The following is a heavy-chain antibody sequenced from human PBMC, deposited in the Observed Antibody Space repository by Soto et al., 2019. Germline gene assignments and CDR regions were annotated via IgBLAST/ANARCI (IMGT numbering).Heavy chain of an antibody. CDR2: FYYSGPT. J-gene: IGHJ4*02. CDR1: GGSISSFY. D-gene: IGHD6-19*01. Sequence: SETLSLTCTVSGGSISSFYWNWIRQPPGRGLEWIGSFYYSGPTNYNPSLSSRVTISVDTSKNQFSLKLSSVTAADTAVYYCARVPGYSSGWYGYYFDYWGQGTLVTVSS. CDR3: ARVPGYSSGWYGYYFDY. V-gene: IGHV4-59*08.